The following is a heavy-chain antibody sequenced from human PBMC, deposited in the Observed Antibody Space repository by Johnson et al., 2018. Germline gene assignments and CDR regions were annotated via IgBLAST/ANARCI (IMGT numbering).Heavy chain of an antibody. J-gene: IGHJ3*02. Sequence: QVQLVESGGGLVQXGGSLRLSCAASGFTFSSYSMNWVRQAPGKGLEWVAVIWYDGSNKYYADSVKGRFTISRDNSKNTLYLQMSSLRAEDTAVYFCAKDRLSGTYLSSTFDIWGQGTMVTVSS. D-gene: IGHD1-26*01. CDR2: IWYDGSNK. V-gene: IGHV3-30*02. CDR3: AKDRLSGTYLSSTFDI. CDR1: GFTFSSYS.